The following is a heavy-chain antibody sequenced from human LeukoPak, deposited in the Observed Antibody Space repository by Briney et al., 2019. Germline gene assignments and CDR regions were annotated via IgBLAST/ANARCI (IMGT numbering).Heavy chain of an antibody. J-gene: IGHJ4*02. CDR2: IYYSGST. V-gene: IGHV4-59*01. D-gene: IGHD3-22*01. CDR3: ARMDYYYDSSGPGNYLDY. Sequence: KPSETLSLTCTVSGGSISSYYWSWIRQPPGKGLEWIGYIYYSGSTNYNPSLKSRVTISVDTSKNQFSLKLSSVTAADTAVYYCARMDYYYDSSGPGNYLDYWGQGTLVTVSS. CDR1: GGSISSYY.